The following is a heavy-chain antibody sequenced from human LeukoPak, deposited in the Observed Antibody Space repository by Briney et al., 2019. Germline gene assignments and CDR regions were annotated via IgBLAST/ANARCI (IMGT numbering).Heavy chain of an antibody. CDR3: ARPPSAGSWLDP. Sequence: GGSLRLSCAASGLSFSGHYMDWVRQAPGKGLDWVGRIRDKAHGYSTDYAASVKGRFTISRDDSGNSLYLQMNSLKIEDTAYYYCARPPSAGSWLDPWGQGTLVTVSS. CDR1: GLSFSGHY. CDR2: IRDKAHGYST. J-gene: IGHJ5*02. D-gene: IGHD3-10*01. V-gene: IGHV3-72*01.